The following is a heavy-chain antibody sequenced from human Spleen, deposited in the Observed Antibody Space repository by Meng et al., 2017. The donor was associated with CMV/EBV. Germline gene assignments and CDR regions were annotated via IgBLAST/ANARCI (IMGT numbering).Heavy chain of an antibody. Sequence: GGSLRLSCAGSGFSFSTFWMSWVRQTPGNGLEWVANINQDGSEKYYVDSAQGRFTISRDNARNSLYLQMNSLRAEDTAVYYCARVRRRVTTTFHFDYWGQGTRVTVSS. CDR3: ARVRRRVTTTFHFDY. D-gene: IGHD1-1*01. V-gene: IGHV3-7*01. J-gene: IGHJ4*02. CDR1: GFSFSTFW. CDR2: INQDGSEK.